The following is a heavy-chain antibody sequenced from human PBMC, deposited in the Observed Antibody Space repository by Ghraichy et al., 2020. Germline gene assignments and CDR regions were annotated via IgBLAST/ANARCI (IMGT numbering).Heavy chain of an antibody. D-gene: IGHD5-24*01. Sequence: SETLSLTCTVSGDSLSSSNYYWTWIRQPPGKGLEWIGSISYGGGPYYNPSLTSRVTISVDTSKNQFSLKLSSVTAADTAVYYCMTHFQRNTSRDGSTISVHGMDVWGQGTTVTVSS. CDR1: GDSLSSSNYY. CDR3: MTHFQRNTSRDGSTISVHGMDV. J-gene: IGHJ6*02. V-gene: IGHV4-39*01. CDR2: ISYGGGP.